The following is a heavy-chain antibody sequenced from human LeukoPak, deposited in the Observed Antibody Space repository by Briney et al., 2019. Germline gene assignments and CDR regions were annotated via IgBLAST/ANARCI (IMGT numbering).Heavy chain of an antibody. CDR1: GGPISSYY. Sequence: SETLSLTCTVSGGPISSYYWSWLRQPPGKGLEWIGYIYYSGSTNYNPSLKSRVTISVDTSKNQFSLKLSSVTAADTAVYYCARGNIIGPFDYWGQGTLVTVSS. D-gene: IGHD2/OR15-2a*01. V-gene: IGHV4-59*01. CDR3: ARGNIIGPFDY. CDR2: IYYSGST. J-gene: IGHJ4*02.